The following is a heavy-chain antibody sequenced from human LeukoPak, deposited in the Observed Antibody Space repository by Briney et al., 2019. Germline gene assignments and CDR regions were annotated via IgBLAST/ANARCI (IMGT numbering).Heavy chain of an antibody. D-gene: IGHD3-3*01. CDR1: GFTFSSYA. J-gene: IGHJ5*02. V-gene: IGHV3-23*01. CDR2: ISGSGGST. Sequence: GGSLRLSCAASGFTFSSYAMSWVRQAPGKGLEWGSAISGSGGSTYYADSVKGRFTISRDNSKNTLYLQMNSLRAEDTAVYYCAKASYYDFWSGFSGFDPWGQGTLVTVSS. CDR3: AKASYYDFWSGFSGFDP.